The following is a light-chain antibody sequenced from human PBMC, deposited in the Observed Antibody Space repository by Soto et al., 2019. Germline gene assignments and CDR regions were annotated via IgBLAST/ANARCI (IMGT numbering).Light chain of an antibody. Sequence: EIEMTQSPGTLSVSPGERATLSCRASQSISVNLAWYQQKPGQAPRLLIYGVSTRATGIPARFSGSESGTEFTLTISSLQSEDFAVYYCQHRSSWPGAFGPGTKVDIK. J-gene: IGKJ3*01. CDR2: GVS. V-gene: IGKV3-15*01. CDR1: QSISVN. CDR3: QHRSSWPGA.